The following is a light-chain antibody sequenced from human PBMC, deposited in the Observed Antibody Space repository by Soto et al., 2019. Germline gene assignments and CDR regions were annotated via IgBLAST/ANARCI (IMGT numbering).Light chain of an antibody. V-gene: IGKV1-33*01. CDR2: DAS. CDR3: QQYDTLRIT. J-gene: IGKJ5*01. Sequence: IQMTQSPSSLSASVGDRVTITCQASQDISNYLNWYQHKPGEAPKLLIYDASNLEIGVSSRFSGSGSGTDFTFTTNNLQPEDIATYYCQQYDTLRITFGQGTRLEIK. CDR1: QDISNY.